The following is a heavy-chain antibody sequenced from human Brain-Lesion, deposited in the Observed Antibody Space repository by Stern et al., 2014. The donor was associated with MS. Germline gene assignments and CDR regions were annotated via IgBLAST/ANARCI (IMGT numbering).Heavy chain of an antibody. V-gene: IGHV1-2*02. Sequence: QLVQSGAEVKKPGASVKVSCKTSGYIFTGYYIHWVRQAPGQGLEWMAWINPNTGGTKYAQKFQGRVTLSRDTSISTAYVELSSLTSDDTAVYYCARDQRGITIFGVVTDYYYLGMDVWGQGTTVTVSS. J-gene: IGHJ6*02. CDR2: INPNTGGT. D-gene: IGHD3-3*01. CDR1: GYIFTGYY. CDR3: ARDQRGITIFGVVTDYYYLGMDV.